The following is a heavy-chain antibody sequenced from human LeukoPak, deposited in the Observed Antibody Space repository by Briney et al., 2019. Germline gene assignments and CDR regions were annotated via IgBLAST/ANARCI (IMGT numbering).Heavy chain of an antibody. CDR3: AGGLGSGWRY. D-gene: IGHD6-19*01. Sequence: GGSLRLSCTTSAFTFSSYEMNWLRQAPGKGLEWVSYISNTGNTIYYEDYVKVRFTISRDNAKNYMYLKMSSLRVEGTALYYCAGGLGSGWRYWGQGTRVTVSS. J-gene: IGHJ4*02. CDR1: AFTFSSYE. CDR2: ISNTGNTI. V-gene: IGHV3-48*03.